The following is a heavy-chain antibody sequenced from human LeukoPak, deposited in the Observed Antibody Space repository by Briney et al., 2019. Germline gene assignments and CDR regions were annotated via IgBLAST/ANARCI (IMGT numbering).Heavy chain of an antibody. CDR2: FTGNDDRT. D-gene: IGHD2-8*01. J-gene: IGHJ4*02. V-gene: IGHV3-23*01. Sequence: GGSLRLSCAASGFTFSSYAMSWVRQAPGKGLEWVSGFTGNDDRTYYADSVKGRFTISRDNSKNTLFLQMNTPRAEDTAVYFCAKDSCTSAICYTDKFYFDSWGQGTLVTVSS. CDR1: GFTFSSYA. CDR3: AKDSCTSAICYTDKFYFDS.